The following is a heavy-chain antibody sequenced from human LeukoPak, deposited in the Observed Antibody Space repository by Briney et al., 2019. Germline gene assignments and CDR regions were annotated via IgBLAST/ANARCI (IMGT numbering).Heavy chain of an antibody. J-gene: IGHJ4*02. D-gene: IGHD5-12*01. CDR2: IYYSGST. CDR3: ARAYSGYDSNDHGDFDWD. Sequence: SETLSLTCTVSGGSISSYYWSWIRQPPGKGLEWIGYIYYSGSTNYNPSLESRVTISVDTSKNQFSLKLSSVTAADTAVYYCARAYSGYDSNDHGDFDWDWGQGTLVTVSS. V-gene: IGHV4-59*01. CDR1: GGSISSYY.